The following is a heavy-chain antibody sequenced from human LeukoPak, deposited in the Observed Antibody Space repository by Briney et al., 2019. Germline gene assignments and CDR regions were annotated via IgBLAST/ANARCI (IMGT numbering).Heavy chain of an antibody. CDR1: GFTFSSYA. V-gene: IGHV3-30-3*01. D-gene: IGHD1-26*01. J-gene: IGHJ4*02. CDR3: ARVPLGVGAGYYFDY. CDR2: ISYDGSNK. Sequence: GGSLRLSCAASGFTFSSYAMHWVRQAPGKGLEWVAVISYDGSNKYYADSVKGRFTISRDNSKNTLYLQMNSLRAEDTAVYYCARVPLGVGAGYYFDYWGQGTLVTVSS.